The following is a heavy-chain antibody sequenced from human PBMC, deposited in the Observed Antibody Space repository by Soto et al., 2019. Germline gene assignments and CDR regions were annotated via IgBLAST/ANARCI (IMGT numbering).Heavy chain of an antibody. Sequence: VKVSCKASGYTFTSYDINWVRQATGQGLEWMGWMNPNSGNTGYAQKFQGRVTMTRNTSISTAYMELSSLRSEDTAVYYCARGGNWNAWLVLVYWGQGTLVTAPQ. CDR1: GYTFTSYD. V-gene: IGHV1-8*01. D-gene: IGHD1-20*01. CDR3: ARGGNWNAWLVLVY. J-gene: IGHJ4*02. CDR2: MNPNSGNT.